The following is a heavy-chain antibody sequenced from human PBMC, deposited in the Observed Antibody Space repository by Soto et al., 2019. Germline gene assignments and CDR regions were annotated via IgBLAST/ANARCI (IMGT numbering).Heavy chain of an antibody. CDR3: ERVDYYGSGSYYKRFDY. D-gene: IGHD3-10*01. CDR1: GGSISSYY. V-gene: IGHV4-4*07. CDR2: IYTSGST. Sequence: SETLSLTCTVSGGSISSYYWSWIRQPAGKGLEWIGRIYTSGSTNYNPSLKSRVTMSVDTSKNQFSLKLSSVTAADTAVYYCERVDYYGSGSYYKRFDYCGQVTLV. J-gene: IGHJ4*02.